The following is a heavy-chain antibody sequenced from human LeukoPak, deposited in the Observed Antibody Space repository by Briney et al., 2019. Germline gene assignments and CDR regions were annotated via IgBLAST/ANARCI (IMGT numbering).Heavy chain of an antibody. Sequence: SETLSLTCTVSGGSINSSSYYWGWIRQPPGEALEWIGSIYHSGYTYYNPSLKSRVTISVDTSKSQFSLKLSSVTAADTAVYYCARWSIAAAGGEVYYYYGMDVWGQGTTVTVSS. D-gene: IGHD6-13*01. CDR1: GGSINSSSYY. CDR3: ARWSIAAAGGEVYYYYGMDV. CDR2: IYHSGYT. J-gene: IGHJ6*02. V-gene: IGHV4-39*07.